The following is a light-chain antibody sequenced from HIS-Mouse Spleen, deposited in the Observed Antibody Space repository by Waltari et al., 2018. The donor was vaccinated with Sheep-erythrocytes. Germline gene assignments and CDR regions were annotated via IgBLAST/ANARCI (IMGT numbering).Light chain of an antibody. V-gene: IGKV1-8*01. Sequence: IRMTQSPSSLSASPGERVTISCRASQGISSYFAWYQQKPGKAPKLLIYAASTLQSGVPSRFSGSGSGTDFTLTISCLQSEDFATYDCQQYYSYPYTFGQGTKLEIK. CDR1: QGISSY. J-gene: IGKJ2*01. CDR3: QQYYSYPYT. CDR2: AAS.